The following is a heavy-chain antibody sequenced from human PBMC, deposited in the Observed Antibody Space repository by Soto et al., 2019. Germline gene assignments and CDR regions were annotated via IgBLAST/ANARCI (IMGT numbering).Heavy chain of an antibody. CDR2: MNPNSGNT. V-gene: IGHV1-8*01. CDR3: AREGGRIWSGYYYYYYYMDV. CDR1: GYTFTSYD. Sequence: QVQLVQSGAEVKKPGASVKVSCKASGYTFTSYDINWVRQATGQGLEWMGWMNPNSGNTGYTQKFQGRVTMTRNTSISTAYMELSSLRSEDTAVYYCAREGGRIWSGYYYYYYYMDVWGKGTTVTVSS. D-gene: IGHD3-3*01. J-gene: IGHJ6*03.